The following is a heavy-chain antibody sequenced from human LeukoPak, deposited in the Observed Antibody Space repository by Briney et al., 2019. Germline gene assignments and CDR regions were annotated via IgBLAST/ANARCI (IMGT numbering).Heavy chain of an antibody. J-gene: IGHJ4*02. CDR2: IRHDGSIK. D-gene: IGHD3-16*01. V-gene: IGHV3-30*02. Sequence: GGSLRLSCAASGFIFSTYGTYWVRQAPGKGLEWVAFIRHDGSIKNYADSVKGRSTISRDNSKNTLYLQMNSLRAEDTAVYYCAKDSLADIDYWGQGTLVSVSS. CDR1: GFIFSTYG. CDR3: AKDSLADIDY.